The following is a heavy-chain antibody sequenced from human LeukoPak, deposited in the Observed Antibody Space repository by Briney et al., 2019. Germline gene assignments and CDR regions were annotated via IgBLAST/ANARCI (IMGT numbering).Heavy chain of an antibody. V-gene: IGHV3-30*18. CDR1: GFTFGSYG. CDR2: ISHDGNKK. J-gene: IGHJ4*02. CDR3: AKAPVTSCRGAFCYPFDY. Sequence: GGSLRLSCAAFGFTFGSYGMHWVRQAPGKGLDWVAVISHDGNKKNYADSVRGRFTISRDTSRSTLYLQMNSLRAEDAAVYYCAKAPVTSCRGAFCYPFDYWGQGTLVTVSS. D-gene: IGHD2-15*01.